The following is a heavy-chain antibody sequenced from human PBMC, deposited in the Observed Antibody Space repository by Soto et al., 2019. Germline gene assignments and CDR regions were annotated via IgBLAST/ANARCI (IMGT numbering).Heavy chain of an antibody. CDR1: GFTFSSYG. J-gene: IGHJ6*02. Sequence: GGSLRLSCPASGFTFSSYGMHWVRQAPGKGLEWVAVISYEGSNKYYGDSVKGRFTISRDNSTNTLYRQMNSLKADDTSGYDCAKEGGERATFYYYYCMDVWGQGTTVTVSS. CDR2: ISYEGSNK. V-gene: IGHV3-30*18. D-gene: IGHD1-26*01. CDR3: AKEGGERATFYYYYCMDV.